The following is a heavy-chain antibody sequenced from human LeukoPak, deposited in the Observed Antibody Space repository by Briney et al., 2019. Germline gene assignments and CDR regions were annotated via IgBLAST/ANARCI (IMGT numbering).Heavy chain of an antibody. Sequence: ASVKVSCKASGYAFTNYHMFWVRQAPGQGLEWMGIINPNGGGTNYAQKFQGRVTMTRYTSTSTVYMDLSSLTSEDTALYYCARGVDNSRYYFDYWGQGTLVTVSS. V-gene: IGHV1-46*01. D-gene: IGHD1-14*01. J-gene: IGHJ4*02. CDR2: INPNGGGT. CDR3: ARGVDNSRYYFDY. CDR1: GYAFTNYH.